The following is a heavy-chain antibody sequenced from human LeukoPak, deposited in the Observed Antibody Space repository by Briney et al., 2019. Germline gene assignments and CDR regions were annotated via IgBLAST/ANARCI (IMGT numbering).Heavy chain of an antibody. D-gene: IGHD3-10*01. CDR3: AREGPTLIWFGETSY. V-gene: IGHV4-39*07. CDR2: IYYSGST. Sequence: SETLSLTCTVSGGSISSSSYYWGWIRQPPGKGLEWIGSIYYSGSTYYNPSLKSRVTISVDTSKNQFSLKLSSVTAADTAVYYCAREGPTLIWFGETSYWGQGTLVTVSS. J-gene: IGHJ4*02. CDR1: GGSISSSSYY.